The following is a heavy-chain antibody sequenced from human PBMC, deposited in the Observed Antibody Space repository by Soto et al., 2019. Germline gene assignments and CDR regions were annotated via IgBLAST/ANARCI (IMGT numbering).Heavy chain of an antibody. CDR2: INQDGSER. CDR3: VKDNRGSY. D-gene: IGHD3-10*01. CDR1: GFTFSTCW. J-gene: IGHJ4*02. V-gene: IGHV3-7*01. Sequence: EVQLVESGGGLVQPGGSLRLSCAASGFTFSTCWMMWVRQSPGKGLEWVANINQDGSERYYVDSVKGRFTISRDNAKNSLYLQMNSLRAEDTSVYYCVKDNRGSYWGQGTLVPVSS.